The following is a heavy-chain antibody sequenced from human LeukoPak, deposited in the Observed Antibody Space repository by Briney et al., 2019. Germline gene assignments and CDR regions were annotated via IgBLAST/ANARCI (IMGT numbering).Heavy chain of an antibody. CDR3: AKVLIPGALSRESSRGYFDY. CDR2: ISGSGGST. D-gene: IGHD4/OR15-4a*01. CDR1: GLTFTNYA. V-gene: IGHV3-23*01. J-gene: IGHJ4*02. Sequence: HSGGSLTLSCAASGLTFTNYAMSWVRQAPGKGLERVSGISGSGGSTYYADSVKGRFTISRDNSKNTLYLQMNSLRAEDTAVYYSAKVLIPGALSRESSRGYFDYWGQGTLVTVSS.